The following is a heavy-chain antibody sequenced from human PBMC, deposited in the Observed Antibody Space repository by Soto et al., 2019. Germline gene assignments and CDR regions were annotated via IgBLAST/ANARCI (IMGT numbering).Heavy chain of an antibody. CDR2: IRQDTNEK. CDR3: ARVLSSGWYSGMDV. V-gene: IGHV3-7*03. J-gene: IGHJ6*04. CDR1: GFTFSSYW. D-gene: IGHD6-19*01. Sequence: GGSLRLSCAASGFTFSSYWMSWVRQAPGRGLEWVANIRQDTNEKYYVDSVRGRFTISRDNAKNSLYLQMNSLRAEDTAVYYCARVLSSGWYSGMDVWGKGTTVTVSS.